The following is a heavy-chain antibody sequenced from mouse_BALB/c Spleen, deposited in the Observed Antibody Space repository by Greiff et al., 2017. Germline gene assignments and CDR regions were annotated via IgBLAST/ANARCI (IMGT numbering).Heavy chain of an antibody. J-gene: IGHJ3*01. CDR3: ARHPFAY. CDR1: GFTFSSYT. Sequence: EVQRVESGGGLVQPGGSLKLSCAASGFTFSSYTMSWVRQTPEKRLEWVAYISNGGGSTYYPDTVKGRFTISRDNAKNTLYLQMSSLKSEDTAMYYCARHPFAYWGQGTLVTVSA. CDR2: ISNGGGST. V-gene: IGHV5-12-2*01.